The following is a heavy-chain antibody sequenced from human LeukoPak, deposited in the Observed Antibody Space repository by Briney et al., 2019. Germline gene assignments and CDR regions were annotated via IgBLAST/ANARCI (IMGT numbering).Heavy chain of an antibody. D-gene: IGHD5/OR15-5a*01. V-gene: IGHV3-21*01. Sequence: GSLRLSCAASGFTFSSYSRNWVRQAPGKGLEWVSSISSSSSYIYYADSVKGRFTISRDNAKNSLYLQMNSLRAEDTAVYYCARYETSTGFDYWGQGTLVTISS. CDR1: GFTFSSYS. J-gene: IGHJ4*02. CDR2: ISSSSSYI. CDR3: ARYETSTGFDY.